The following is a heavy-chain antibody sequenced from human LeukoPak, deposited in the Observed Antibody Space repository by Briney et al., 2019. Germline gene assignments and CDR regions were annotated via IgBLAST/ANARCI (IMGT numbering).Heavy chain of an antibody. Sequence: GGSLRLSCAVSGLTFSSSWMDWVRQAPGKGLEWVASINPDGNKKYSADSVKGRFTISRDNAENSLYLHMNSLRVEDTAFYYCARDLAYSRLDYWGQGMLVTVSS. J-gene: IGHJ4*02. CDR3: ARDLAYSRLDY. CDR1: GLTFSSSW. CDR2: INPDGNKK. D-gene: IGHD5-18*01. V-gene: IGHV3-7*01.